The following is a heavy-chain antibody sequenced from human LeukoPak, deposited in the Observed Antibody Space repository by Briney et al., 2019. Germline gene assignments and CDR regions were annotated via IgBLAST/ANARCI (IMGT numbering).Heavy chain of an antibody. CDR3: ARYIWGSYPTFEDY. V-gene: IGHV4-59*01. D-gene: IGHD3-16*02. Sequence: KPSETLSLTCTVSGGPISSYYWRWIRQPPGKGLEWIGYIYYSGSTNYNPSLKSRHTISVDTSKNQFSLELSSVTAADTAVYYCARYIWGSYPTFEDYWGQGSLVTVSS. CDR2: IYYSGST. CDR1: GGPISSYY. J-gene: IGHJ4*02.